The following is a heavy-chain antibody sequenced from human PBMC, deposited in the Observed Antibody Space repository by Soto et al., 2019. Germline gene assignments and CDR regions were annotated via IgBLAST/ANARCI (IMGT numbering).Heavy chain of an antibody. CDR2: IIPIFGTA. D-gene: IGHD6-13*01. V-gene: IGHV1-69*13. CDR3: ARTNPRKYSSSQGNYYYGMDV. CDR1: GGTFISYA. Sequence: SVKVSCKASGGTFISYAISWVRQAPGQGLEWMGGIIPIFGTANYAQKFQGRVTITADESTSTAYMELSSLRSEDTAVYYCARTNPRKYSSSQGNYYYGMDVWGQGTTVTVSS. J-gene: IGHJ6*02.